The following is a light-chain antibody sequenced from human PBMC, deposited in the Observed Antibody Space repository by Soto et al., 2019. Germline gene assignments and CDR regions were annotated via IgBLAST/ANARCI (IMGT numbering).Light chain of an antibody. CDR3: QQYGSAPRA. CDR2: GAS. CDR1: QSVSSSF. Sequence: ERVMTQSPGTLSLSPGERATLSCRASQSVSSSFLAWYQQKPGQAPRLLIYGASGRATGIQDRFSGRGSGTDFTLTIRSLETEDFAVYYCQQYGSAPRAVGPGTKGDIK. J-gene: IGKJ1*01. V-gene: IGKV3-20*01.